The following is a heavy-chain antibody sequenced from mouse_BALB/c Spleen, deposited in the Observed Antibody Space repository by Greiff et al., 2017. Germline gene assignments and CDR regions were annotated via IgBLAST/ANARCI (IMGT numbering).Heavy chain of an antibody. CDR3: ARSGAYYGSSYGYAMDY. D-gene: IGHD1-1*01. CDR2: IDPFNGGT. CDR1: GYSFTSYY. V-gene: IGHV1S135*01. Sequence: VQLQQSGPELMKPGASVKISCKASGYSFTSYYMHWVKQSHGKSLEWIGYIDPFNGGTSYNQKFKGKATLTVDKSSSTAYMHLSSLTSEDSAVYYCARSGAYYGSSYGYAMDYWGQGTSVTVSS. J-gene: IGHJ4*01.